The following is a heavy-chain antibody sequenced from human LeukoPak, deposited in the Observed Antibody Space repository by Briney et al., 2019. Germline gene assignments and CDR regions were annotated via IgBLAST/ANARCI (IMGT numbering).Heavy chain of an antibody. CDR2: INDDGSTT. J-gene: IGHJ5*02. CDR3: ARESGYHGSGFDP. V-gene: IGHV3-74*01. CDR1: GFTFSRSW. Sequence: GGSLRLSCAASGFTFSRSWMHWVRQAPGKGLVWVSRINDDGSTTSYADSVKGRFTISRDNAKNTLYLQMNSLRDEDTAVYYCARESGYHGSGFDPWGQGTLVTVSS. D-gene: IGHD3-10*01.